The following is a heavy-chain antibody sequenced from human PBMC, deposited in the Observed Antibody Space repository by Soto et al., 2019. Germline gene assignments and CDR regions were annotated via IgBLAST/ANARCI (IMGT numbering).Heavy chain of an antibody. CDR2: IYPGDSDT. J-gene: IGHJ4*02. Sequence: EVQLVQSGAEVKKPGESLKISCKGSGYRFTTYWIGWVRQMSGKGLEWMGIIYPGDSDTRYSPSFQGQVTISADKSISTAYLQWSSLKASDTAMYYCTRHRSLRVIDTYFDYWGQGTLVTVSS. V-gene: IGHV5-51*01. CDR1: GYRFTTYW. D-gene: IGHD3-22*01. CDR3: TRHRSLRVIDTYFDY.